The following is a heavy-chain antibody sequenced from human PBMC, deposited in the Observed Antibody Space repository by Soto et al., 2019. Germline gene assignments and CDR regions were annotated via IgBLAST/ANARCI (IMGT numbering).Heavy chain of an antibody. CDR2: ISHSGST. CDR1: GGSITSSNW. Sequence: SSETLSLTCAVSGGSITSSNWWSWVRQPPGKGLEWLGQISHSGSTDYNPSLKSRVSISVDKSKNRLSLKLSSVTAADTALYYCASGDFSNFEYWGQGTLVTVSS. D-gene: IGHD4-17*01. CDR3: ASGDFSNFEY. V-gene: IGHV4-4*02. J-gene: IGHJ4*02.